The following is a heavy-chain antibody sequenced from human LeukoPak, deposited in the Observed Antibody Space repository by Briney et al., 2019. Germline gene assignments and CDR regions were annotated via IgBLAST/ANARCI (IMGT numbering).Heavy chain of an antibody. CDR2: IFPGDSDT. Sequence: GESLKISCKGSGYTFTNYWVGWVRQMPGKGLEWMGIIFPGDSDTRYSPSFQGQVTISADKSISTAYLQWSSLKASDTAIYYCARGDSSGTTEYFQHWGRGTLVIVSS. D-gene: IGHD3-22*01. CDR3: ARGDSSGTTEYFQH. CDR1: GYTFTNYW. V-gene: IGHV5-51*01. J-gene: IGHJ1*01.